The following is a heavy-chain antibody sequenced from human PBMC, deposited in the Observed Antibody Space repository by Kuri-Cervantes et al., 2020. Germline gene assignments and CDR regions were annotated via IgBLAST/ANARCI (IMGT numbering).Heavy chain of an antibody. CDR3: ARDWSYGDYGYFDY. CDR1: GYTFTSYA. D-gene: IGHD4-17*01. Sequence: ASVKVSCKAPGYTFTSYAMHWVRQAPGQRLEWMGWINAGNGNTKYSQKFQGRVTITRDTSASTVYMELSSLRSEDTAVYYCARDWSYGDYGYFDYWGQGTLVTVSS. CDR2: INAGNGNT. V-gene: IGHV1-3*01. J-gene: IGHJ4*02.